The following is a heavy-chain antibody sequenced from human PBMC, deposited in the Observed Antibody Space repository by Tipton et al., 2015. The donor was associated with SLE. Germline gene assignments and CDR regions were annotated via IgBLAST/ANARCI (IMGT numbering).Heavy chain of an antibody. Sequence: TLSLTCTVSGGSISSSSYYWGWIRQPPGKGLEWIGSIYYSGSTYYNPSLKSRVTISVDTSKNQFSLKLSSVTAADTAVYYCARLTKGTDVWGQGTTVTVSS. V-gene: IGHV4-39*07. CDR2: IYYSGST. CDR1: GGSISSSSYY. J-gene: IGHJ6*02. CDR3: ARLTKGTDV. D-gene: IGHD2-8*01.